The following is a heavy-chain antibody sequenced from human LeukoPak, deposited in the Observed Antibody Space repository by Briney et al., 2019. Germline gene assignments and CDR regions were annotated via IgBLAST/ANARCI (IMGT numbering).Heavy chain of an antibody. CDR3: AREDATGYFDY. CDR2: ISSSSSTI. V-gene: IGHV3-48*04. J-gene: IGHJ4*02. Sequence: GGSLRLSCAASGFTFSTYTMNWVRQAPGKGLEWVSYISSSSSTIYYADSVRGRLTISRDNAKSSLYLQMNSLRAEDTAVYYCAREDATGYFDYWGQGTLVTVSS. CDR1: GFTFSTYT. D-gene: IGHD2-15*01.